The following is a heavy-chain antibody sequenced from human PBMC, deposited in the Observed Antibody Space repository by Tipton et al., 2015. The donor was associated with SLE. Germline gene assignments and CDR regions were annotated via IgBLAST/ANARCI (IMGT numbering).Heavy chain of an antibody. CDR2: INHSGST. Sequence: TLSLTCSVSGGSITTYYWSWIRQPPGKGLEWIGEINHSGSTNYNPSLKSRVTISVDTSKNQFSLKLSSVTAADTAVYYCARWGRTMIHWYFDLWGRGTLVTVSS. CDR1: GGSITTYY. CDR3: ARWGRTMIHWYFDL. V-gene: IGHV4-34*01. D-gene: IGHD3-22*01. J-gene: IGHJ2*01.